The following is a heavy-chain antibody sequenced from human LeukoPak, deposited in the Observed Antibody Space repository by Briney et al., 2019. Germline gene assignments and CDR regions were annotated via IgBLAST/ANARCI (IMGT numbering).Heavy chain of an antibody. Sequence: GASVKVSGKASGGTFSSYAISWVRQAPGQGLEWMGGIIPIFGTANYAQKFQGRVTITADESTSTAYMELSSLRSEDTAVYYCARDLGDYGDYSAFDYWGQGTLVTVSS. J-gene: IGHJ4*02. D-gene: IGHD4-17*01. CDR3: ARDLGDYGDYSAFDY. CDR2: IIPIFGTA. V-gene: IGHV1-69*13. CDR1: GGTFSSYA.